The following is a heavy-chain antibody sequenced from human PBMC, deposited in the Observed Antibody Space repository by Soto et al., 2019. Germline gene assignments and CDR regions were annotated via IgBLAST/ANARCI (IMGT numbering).Heavy chain of an antibody. CDR1: GGTFSRYA. D-gene: IGHD4-17*01. V-gene: IGHV1-69*13. CDR3: ARAERPYGDYDNYYYAMDV. J-gene: IGHJ6*02. Sequence: SVKVSCKASGGTFSRYAISWVRRAPGQGLDWIGGFIPIYGTRNYAQKFQGRVTITADESTSTAYMELSSLRSEDTAVYYCARAERPYGDYDNYYYAMDVWDQGTSVTVSS. CDR2: FIPIYGTR.